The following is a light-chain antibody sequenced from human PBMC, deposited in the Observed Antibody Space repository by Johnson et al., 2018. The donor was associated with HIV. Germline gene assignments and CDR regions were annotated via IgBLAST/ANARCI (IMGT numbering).Light chain of an antibody. CDR3: GVWDASLSPHYV. J-gene: IGLJ1*01. V-gene: IGLV1-51*02. Sequence: QSVLTQPPSVSAAPGQKVAISCSGSSSDMGNYAVSWYQQLPGTAPKLLIYEDYKRPSGIPDRFSGSKSGASATLGITGLQTGAEADYYCGVWDASLSPHYVFGTGTTITVL. CDR1: SSDMGNYA. CDR2: EDY.